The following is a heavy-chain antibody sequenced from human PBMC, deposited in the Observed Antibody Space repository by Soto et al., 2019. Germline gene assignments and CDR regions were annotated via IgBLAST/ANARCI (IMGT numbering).Heavy chain of an antibody. D-gene: IGHD3-3*01. J-gene: IGHJ5*02. CDR3: ARGPRVIGVVISWFDP. CDR2: IIPILGIA. Sequence: SVKVSCKASGGTFSSYTISWVRQAPGQGLEWMGRIIPILGIANYAQKFQGRVTITADKSTSTAYMELSSLRSEDTAVYYCARGPRVIGVVISWFDPWGQGTLVTVSS. CDR1: GGTFSSYT. V-gene: IGHV1-69*02.